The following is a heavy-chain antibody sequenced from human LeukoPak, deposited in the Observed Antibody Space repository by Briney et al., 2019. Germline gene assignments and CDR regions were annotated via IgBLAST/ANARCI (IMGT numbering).Heavy chain of an antibody. CDR2: IYGSGST. CDR3: VRESKGYHLRWFDP. CDR1: GGSISGDY. Sequence: SETLSLTCTVSGGSISGDYWNWIRQPAGKGLEWIGRIYGSGSTNYNPYYNPSLKSRVTMSVDTSKNQFSLIMTSVTAADTAVYYCVRESKGYHLRWFDPWGQGTLVTVSS. D-gene: IGHD1-1*01. V-gene: IGHV4-4*07. J-gene: IGHJ5*02.